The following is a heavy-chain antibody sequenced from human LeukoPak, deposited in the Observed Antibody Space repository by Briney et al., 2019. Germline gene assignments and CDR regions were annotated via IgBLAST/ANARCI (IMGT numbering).Heavy chain of an antibody. CDR2: IQEAGSEK. D-gene: IGHD2-15*01. CDR1: GFTVSSNY. Sequence: PGGSLRLSCAASGFTVSSNYMSWVRQAPGKGLQWVANIQEAGSEKYYVDSVKGRFTISRDNAKNSLYLQMNSLRAEDTAVYYCARGRKDCSAGNCYSNYWGQGTLVTVSS. V-gene: IGHV3-7*01. CDR3: ARGRKDCSAGNCYSNY. J-gene: IGHJ4*02.